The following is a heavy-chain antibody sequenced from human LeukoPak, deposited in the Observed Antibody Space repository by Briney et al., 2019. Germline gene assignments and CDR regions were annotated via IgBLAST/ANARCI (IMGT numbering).Heavy chain of an antibody. D-gene: IGHD3-16*01. V-gene: IGHV4-4*07. Sequence: SETPSLTCTVSGGSISSYTWSWTRQPAGRRLEWIGRIYSSGTTNYNPSFESRVTMSVDTSKNQFYLKLTSVTAADTAVYYCARETYNDAWYGDLWGQGSLVTVSS. CDR2: IYSSGTT. CDR3: ARETYNDAWYGDL. CDR1: GGSISSYT. J-gene: IGHJ5*02.